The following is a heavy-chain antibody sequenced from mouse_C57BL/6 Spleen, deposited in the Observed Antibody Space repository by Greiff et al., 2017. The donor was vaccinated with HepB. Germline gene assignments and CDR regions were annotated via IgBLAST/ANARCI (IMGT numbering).Heavy chain of an antibody. Sequence: VQLKESGGGLVKPGGSLKLSCAASGFTFSDYGMHWVRQAPEKGLEWVAYISSGSSTIYYADTVKGRFTISRDNAKNTLFLQMTSLRSEDTAMYYCARGLGSSPYYFDYWGQGTTLTVSS. CDR2: ISSGSSTI. J-gene: IGHJ2*01. CDR3: ARGLGSSPYYFDY. V-gene: IGHV5-17*01. CDR1: GFTFSDYG. D-gene: IGHD1-1*01.